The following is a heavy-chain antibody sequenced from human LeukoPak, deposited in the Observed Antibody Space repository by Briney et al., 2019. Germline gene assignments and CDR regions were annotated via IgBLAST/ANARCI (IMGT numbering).Heavy chain of an antibody. D-gene: IGHD2-15*01. J-gene: IGHJ5*02. V-gene: IGHV3-74*01. CDR1: GFTFSNYW. Sequence: PGGSLRLSCAASGFTFSNYWMHWVRQAPGKGRVWLAGINSDGRNTWYAASVKGRFTISRDNAKNTLYLQVNSLRAEDTAIFYCAGPDSSVACFAFDRWGQGTLVTVSS. CDR2: INSDGRNT. CDR3: AGPDSSVACFAFDR.